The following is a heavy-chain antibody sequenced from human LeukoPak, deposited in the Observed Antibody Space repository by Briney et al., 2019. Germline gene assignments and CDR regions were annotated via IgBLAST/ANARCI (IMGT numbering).Heavy chain of an antibody. D-gene: IGHD3-10*01. CDR2: INHSGST. CDR1: GGSFSGYY. CDR3: ARGRWFGELLWGFFDC. Sequence: SETLSLTCAVYGGSFSGYYWSWIRQPPGKGLEWIGEINHSGSTNYNPSLKSRVTISVDTSKNQFSLKLSSVTAADTAVYYCARGRWFGELLWGFFDCWGREPWSPSPQ. J-gene: IGHJ4*02. V-gene: IGHV4-34*01.